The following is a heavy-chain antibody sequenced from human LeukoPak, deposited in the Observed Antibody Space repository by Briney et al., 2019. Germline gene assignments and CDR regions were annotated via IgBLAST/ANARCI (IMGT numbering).Heavy chain of an antibody. CDR1: GGSVSSGSYY. D-gene: IGHD3-3*01. J-gene: IGHJ6*02. V-gene: IGHV4-61*01. Sequence: PSETLSLTCTVSGGSVSSGSYYWSWIRQPPGKVLEWIGYIYYSGSTNYNPSLKSRVTISVDTSKNQFSLKLSSVTAADTAVYYCAREGALTEWSYYYYGMDVWGQGTTVTVSS. CDR3: AREGALTEWSYYYYGMDV. CDR2: IYYSGST.